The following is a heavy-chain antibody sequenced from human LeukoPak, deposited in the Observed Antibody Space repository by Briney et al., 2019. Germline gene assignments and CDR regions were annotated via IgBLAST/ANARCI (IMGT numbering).Heavy chain of an antibody. V-gene: IGHV3-53*01. Sequence: PGGSLRLSCAVSGFTVSGDYMSWLRQAPGRGLEWVSVIYADFDNTDYADSVRGRFTISRDNAKNSLYLQMNSLRAEDTAVYYCARGSEWSSGVSDYWGQGTLVTVSS. D-gene: IGHD3-3*01. J-gene: IGHJ4*02. CDR1: GFTVSGDY. CDR2: IYADFDNT. CDR3: ARGSEWSSGVSDY.